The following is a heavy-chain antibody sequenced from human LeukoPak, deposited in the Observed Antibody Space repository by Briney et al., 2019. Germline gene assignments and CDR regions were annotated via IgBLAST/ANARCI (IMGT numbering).Heavy chain of an antibody. CDR3: APLGSLDY. D-gene: IGHD7-27*01. Sequence: GRSLRLSCAASGFTFDDYAMHWVRQAPGKGLEWVSGISWNSGSIGYADSVKGRLTISRDNAKNSLYLQMNSLRAEDTAVYYCAPLGSLDYWGQGTLVTVSS. J-gene: IGHJ4*02. V-gene: IGHV3-9*01. CDR2: ISWNSGSI. CDR1: GFTFDDYA.